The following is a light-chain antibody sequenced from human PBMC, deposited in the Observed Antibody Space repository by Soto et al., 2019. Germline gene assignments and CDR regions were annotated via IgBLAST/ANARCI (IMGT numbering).Light chain of an antibody. CDR1: QGISSY. CDR2: AAS. CDR3: QQLNSYPQT. V-gene: IGKV1-9*01. Sequence: DIQLTQSPSFLSASVGDRVTITCRASQGISSYLAWYQQKPGKAPKLLIYAASTLQSGVPSRFSGSGSGTEFTLTISSLQPEDFATYYCQQLNSYPQTFGLGTKLEIK. J-gene: IGKJ2*01.